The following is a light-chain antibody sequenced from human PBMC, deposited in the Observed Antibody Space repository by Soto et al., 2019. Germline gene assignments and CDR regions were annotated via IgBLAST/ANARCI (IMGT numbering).Light chain of an antibody. CDR3: CSYAGSYAWV. J-gene: IGLJ3*02. CDR2: DVG. Sequence: QSALTQPRSVSGSPGQSVTISCTGTSSDVGAYNYVSWCQQRPGKAPRLMIYDVGVRPSGVPDRFSASKSGNTASLTISGLQAEDEADYYCCSYAGSYAWVFGGGNKLTVL. CDR1: SSDVGAYNY. V-gene: IGLV2-11*01.